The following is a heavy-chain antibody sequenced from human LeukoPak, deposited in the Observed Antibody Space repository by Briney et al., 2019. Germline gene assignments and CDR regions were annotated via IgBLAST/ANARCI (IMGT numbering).Heavy chain of an antibody. V-gene: IGHV1-2*06. CDR1: GYTFTGYY. Sequence: ASVKVSCKASGYTFTGYYMHWVRQAPGQGLEWMGRINPNSGGTNYAQKFQGRVTMTRDTSISTAYMELSRLRSDDTAVYYCARVRTMVRGVMGNLDYWGQGTPVTVSS. CDR3: ARVRTMVRGVMGNLDY. D-gene: IGHD3-10*01. J-gene: IGHJ4*02. CDR2: INPNSGGT.